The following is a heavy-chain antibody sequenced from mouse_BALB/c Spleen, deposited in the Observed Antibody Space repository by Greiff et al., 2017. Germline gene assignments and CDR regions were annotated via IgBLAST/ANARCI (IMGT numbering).Heavy chain of an antibody. J-gene: IGHJ1*01. V-gene: IGHV1S127*01. D-gene: IGHD1-1*01. Sequence: QVQLKEPGAELVKPGASVKMSCKASGYTFTSYWMHWVKQRPGQGLEWIGVIDPSDSYTSYNQKFKGKATLTVDTSSSTAYMQLSSLTSEDSAVYYCTRNPIYYYGSSWYFDVWGAGTTVTVSS. CDR2: IDPSDSYT. CDR3: TRNPIYYYGSSWYFDV. CDR1: GYTFTSYW.